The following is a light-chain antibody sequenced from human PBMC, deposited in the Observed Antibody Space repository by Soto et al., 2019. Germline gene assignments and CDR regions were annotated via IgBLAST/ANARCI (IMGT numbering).Light chain of an antibody. J-gene: IGKJ1*01. CDR1: QSISSW. CDR3: QQYQSYWT. V-gene: IGKV1-5*03. Sequence: DIQMTQFPSTLSASVGDRVTITCRASQSISSWLAWYQQKPGKAPKLLIYKASDLKRGVPSRFSGSGSGTEFTLTISGLQPDDFATYYCQQYQSYWTFGQGTKVDI. CDR2: KAS.